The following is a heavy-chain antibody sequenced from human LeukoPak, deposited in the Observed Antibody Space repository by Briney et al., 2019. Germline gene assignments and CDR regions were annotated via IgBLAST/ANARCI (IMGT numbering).Heavy chain of an antibody. V-gene: IGHV1-24*01. CDR2: FDPEDGET. D-gene: IGHD6-13*01. Sequence: ASVKVSCKVSGYTLTELSMHWVRQAPGKGLEWMGGFDPEDGETIYAQKFQGRVTMTEDTSTDTAYMELSSLRSEDTAVYYCARAGIAAAGNPVTPNYYYYYMDVWGKGTTVTIPS. J-gene: IGHJ6*03. CDR1: GYTLTELS. CDR3: ARAGIAAAGNPVTPNYYYYYMDV.